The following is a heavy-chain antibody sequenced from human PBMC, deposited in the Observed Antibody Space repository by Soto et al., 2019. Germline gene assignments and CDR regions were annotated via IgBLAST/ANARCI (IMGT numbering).Heavy chain of an antibody. J-gene: IGHJ4*02. CDR3: ARAFSSGWYGDFDY. CDR2: ISYDASNK. D-gene: IGHD6-19*01. Sequence: QTGGSLRLSCAASGFTFSSYAVHWVRQAPGKGLEWVAVISYDASNKYYGDSVKGRFIVSRDNSKNTLYLQMNSLRAEDTAVYYCARAFSSGWYGDFDYWGQGTLVTVSS. CDR1: GFTFSSYA. V-gene: IGHV3-30-3*01.